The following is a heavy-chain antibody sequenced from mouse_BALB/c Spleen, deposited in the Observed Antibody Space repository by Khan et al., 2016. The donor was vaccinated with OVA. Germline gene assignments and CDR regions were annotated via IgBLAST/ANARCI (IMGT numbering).Heavy chain of an antibody. J-gene: IGHJ2*01. CDR3: ARTARIKY. CDR2: ISYSGST. Sequence: VQLKESGPGLVKPSQSLSLTCTVTGYSITSGYGWNWIRQFPGNKLEWMGYISYSGSTNYNPSLKSRISINRDTYKKQFFLQVNSVTTEDTATYYCARTARIKYWGQGTTLTVSS. D-gene: IGHD1-2*01. CDR1: GYSITSGYG. V-gene: IGHV3-2*02.